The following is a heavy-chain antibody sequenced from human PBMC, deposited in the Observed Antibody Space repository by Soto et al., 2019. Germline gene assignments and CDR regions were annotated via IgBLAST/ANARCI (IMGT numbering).Heavy chain of an antibody. CDR2: IYPVDSDT. J-gene: IGHJ6*02. V-gene: IGHV5-51*01. CDR3: ARRLTVSGVEMWGMDV. CDR1: GYSFTSYW. D-gene: IGHD3-3*01. Sequence: PGESLKISCKGSGYSFTSYWIGWGRQMPGKSLEWMGIIYPVDSDTRYSASFQGQVTISSTKSISTAYLQWSSMKASHTTIYSCARRLTVSGVEMWGMDVWGQGTTVTVSS.